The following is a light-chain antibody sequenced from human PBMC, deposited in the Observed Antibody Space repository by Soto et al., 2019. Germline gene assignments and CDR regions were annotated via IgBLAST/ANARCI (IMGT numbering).Light chain of an antibody. Sequence: IQMTQSPSTLSASVGDRVTITCRASQTIDSWLAWYQQRPGKPPNLLIYKASTLASGVPSRFSGSGSGTEFTLTINSLQPDDFATYYCQQYNSYWWTFGQGTKVDIK. CDR2: KAS. CDR1: QTIDSW. V-gene: IGKV1-5*03. J-gene: IGKJ1*01. CDR3: QQYNSYWWT.